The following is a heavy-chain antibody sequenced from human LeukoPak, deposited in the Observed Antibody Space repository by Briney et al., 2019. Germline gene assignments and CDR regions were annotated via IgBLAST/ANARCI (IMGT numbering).Heavy chain of an antibody. CDR3: AKERYSSGWFGY. Sequence: PGGSLRLSCAASGFTFSSYGMHWVRQAPGKGLEWVAFIRYDGSNKYYADSVKGRFTISRDNSKHTLYLQMNSLRAEDTAVYYCAKERYSSGWFGYWGQGTLVTVSS. D-gene: IGHD6-19*01. V-gene: IGHV3-30*02. CDR1: GFTFSSYG. J-gene: IGHJ4*02. CDR2: IRYDGSNK.